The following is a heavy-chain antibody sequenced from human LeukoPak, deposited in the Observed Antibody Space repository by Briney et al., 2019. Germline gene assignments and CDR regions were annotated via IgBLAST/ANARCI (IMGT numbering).Heavy chain of an antibody. CDR3: ARDAYGEYYFDY. J-gene: IGHJ4*02. CDR1: GFTFNSYN. CDR2: ISSSSSYI. D-gene: IGHD4-17*01. V-gene: IGHV3-21*01. Sequence: GGSLRLSCAASGFTFNSYNMNWVRQAPGKGLEWVSSISSSSSYIYYADSVKGRFTISRDNAKNSLYLQMNSLRDEDTAVYYCARDAYGEYYFDYWGQGTLVTVSS.